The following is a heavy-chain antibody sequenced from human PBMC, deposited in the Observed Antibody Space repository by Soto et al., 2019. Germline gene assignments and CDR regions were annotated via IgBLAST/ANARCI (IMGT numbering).Heavy chain of an antibody. Sequence: GGSLRLSCVVSGLTFSNTWLNWVRQAPGKGLEWVGRIKRYSDGGTTDYAAPVKGRFAISRDDSKSTLYLQLNSLKTEDTALYYCTTNTLGYWGQGTLVTVSS. D-gene: IGHD3-16*01. J-gene: IGHJ4*02. CDR2: IKRYSDGGTT. CDR3: TTNTLGY. V-gene: IGHV3-15*07. CDR1: GLTFSNTW.